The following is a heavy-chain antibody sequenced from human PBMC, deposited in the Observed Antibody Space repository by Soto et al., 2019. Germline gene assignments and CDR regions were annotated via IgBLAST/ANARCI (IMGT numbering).Heavy chain of an antibody. J-gene: IGHJ4*02. D-gene: IGHD3-3*01. CDR2: TYYSGST. Sequence: QVQLQESGPGLVKPSQTLSLTCTVSGGSISSGDYYWSWIRQPPGKGLEWIGYTYYSGSTYYTPSLKSRVTISVDTSKNQFSLKLSSVTAADTAVYYCARRGVITGYYFDYWGQGTLVTVSS. V-gene: IGHV4-30-4*01. CDR1: GGSISSGDYY. CDR3: ARRGVITGYYFDY.